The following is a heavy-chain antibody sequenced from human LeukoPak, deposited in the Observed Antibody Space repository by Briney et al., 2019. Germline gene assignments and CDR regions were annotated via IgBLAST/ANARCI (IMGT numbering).Heavy chain of an antibody. V-gene: IGHV4-31*03. CDR1: GGSISSGGYY. CDR3: ARGPRIQLWLNNWFDP. CDR2: IYYSGST. Sequence: SETLSLTCTVSGGSISSGGYYWSWIRQHPGKGLEWIGYIYYSGSTYYNPSLKSRVTISVDTSMNQFSLKLSSVTAADTAVCYCARGPRIQLWLNNWFDPWGQGALVTVSS. J-gene: IGHJ5*02. D-gene: IGHD5-18*01.